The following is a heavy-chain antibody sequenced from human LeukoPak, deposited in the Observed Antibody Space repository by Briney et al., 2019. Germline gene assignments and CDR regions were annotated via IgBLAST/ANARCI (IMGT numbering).Heavy chain of an antibody. J-gene: IGHJ4*02. V-gene: IGHV4-59*01. CDR1: GGSISSYY. Sequence: SETLSLTCTVSGGSISSYYWSWIRQPPGKGLEWIGYIYYSGSTNYNPSLKSRVTISVDTSKNQFSLKLSSVTAADTAVYYCARDDRGSLDYWGQGTLVTVSS. D-gene: IGHD3-10*01. CDR2: IYYSGST. CDR3: ARDDRGSLDY.